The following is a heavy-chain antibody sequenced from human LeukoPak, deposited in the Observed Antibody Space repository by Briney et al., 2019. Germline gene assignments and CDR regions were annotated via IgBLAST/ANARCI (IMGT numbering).Heavy chain of an antibody. D-gene: IGHD6-6*01. V-gene: IGHV1-69*01. Sequence: GSSVKVSCKASGGAFSSYAISWVRQAPGQGLEWIGGIIPIFGTANYAQKFQGRVTITADESTSTAYMELSSLRSEDTAVYYCARGRAARINYYYYYYMDVWGKGTTVTVSS. J-gene: IGHJ6*03. CDR1: GGAFSSYA. CDR3: ARGRAARINYYYYYYMDV. CDR2: IIPIFGTA.